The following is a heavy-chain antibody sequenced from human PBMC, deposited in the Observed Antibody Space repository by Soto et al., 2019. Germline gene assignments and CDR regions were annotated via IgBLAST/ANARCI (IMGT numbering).Heavy chain of an antibody. CDR1: GFNVMSYW. CDR2: VKEDGSEL. V-gene: IGHV3-7*01. CDR3: ARDIGFDYVN. J-gene: IGHJ4*02. Sequence: GGSLRLSCAVSGFNVMSYWMSWVRQAPGKGLEWVASVKEDGSELYYLHSVRGRFSISRDSAGDALHLTMNYLSAEDTGVYFCARDIGFDYVNWGQGIPVTVSS. D-gene: IGHD3-16*01.